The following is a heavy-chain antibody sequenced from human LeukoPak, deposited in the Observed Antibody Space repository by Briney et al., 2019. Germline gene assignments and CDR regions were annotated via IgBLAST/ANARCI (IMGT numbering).Heavy chain of an antibody. Sequence: SETLSLTCAVYGGSFSGYYWSWIRQPPGKGLEWIGEINHSGSTNYNPSLKSRVTISVDTSKNQFSLKLSSVTAADTAVYYGARRRRDGYNIFYFDYWGQGTLVTVPS. CDR3: ARRRRDGYNIFYFDY. CDR2: INHSGST. CDR1: GGSFSGYY. J-gene: IGHJ4*02. V-gene: IGHV4-34*01. D-gene: IGHD5-24*01.